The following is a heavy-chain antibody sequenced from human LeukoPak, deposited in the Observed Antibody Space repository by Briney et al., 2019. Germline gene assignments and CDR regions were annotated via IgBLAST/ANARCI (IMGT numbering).Heavy chain of an antibody. CDR1: GFTFRSSA. Sequence: PGGSLRLSCAASGFTFRSSAMHWVRQAPGKGLEWVAVTSYDGRNKYYADSAKGRFTISRDNSKNTLYLQMNSLRPEDTAVYYCARDGYGLDTPMVSTNFDYWGQRTLVTVSS. J-gene: IGHJ4*02. D-gene: IGHD5-18*01. CDR2: TSYDGRNK. V-gene: IGHV3-30*04. CDR3: ARDGYGLDTPMVSTNFDY.